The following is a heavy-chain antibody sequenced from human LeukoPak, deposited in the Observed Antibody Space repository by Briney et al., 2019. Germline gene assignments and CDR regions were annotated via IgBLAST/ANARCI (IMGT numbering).Heavy chain of an antibody. V-gene: IGHV4-34*01. D-gene: IGHD3-22*01. CDR2: INHSGST. CDR1: GGSFSGYY. J-gene: IGHJ4*02. CDR3: ARGAGYYDSSGAYYFDY. Sequence: SETLSLTCAVYGGSFSGYYWSWIRQPPGKGLEWIGEINHSGSTNYNPSLKSRVTMSVDTSKNQFSLKLSSVTAADTAVFYCARGAGYYDSSGAYYFDYWGQGTLVTVSS.